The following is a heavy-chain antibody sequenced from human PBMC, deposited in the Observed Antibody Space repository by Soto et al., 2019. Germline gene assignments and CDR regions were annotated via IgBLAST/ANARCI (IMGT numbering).Heavy chain of an antibody. D-gene: IGHD3-3*01. Sequence: GESLKISCKGSGYNFAGYWIAWVRQMPGKGLELTGIFYPSDSDTRYRPSFQGQVTISADKSISSAYLQWSSLRASDTAMYYCARGGVSTRTFDYWGQGTPVTVSS. V-gene: IGHV5-51*01. J-gene: IGHJ4*02. CDR3: ARGGVSTRTFDY. CDR1: GYNFAGYW. CDR2: FYPSDSDT.